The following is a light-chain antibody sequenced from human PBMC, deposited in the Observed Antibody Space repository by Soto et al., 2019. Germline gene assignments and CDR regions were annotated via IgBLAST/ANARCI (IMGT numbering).Light chain of an antibody. Sequence: ALTQPASVSGSPGQSITISCTGTSSDVGGYNYVSWYQQHPGKAPKLMIYDVSSRPSGVSNRFSGSKSGNTASLTISGLQAEDEADYYCSSYTSSSTYVFGTGTKVTVL. CDR1: SSDVGGYNY. CDR3: SSYTSSSTYV. V-gene: IGLV2-14*01. CDR2: DVS. J-gene: IGLJ1*01.